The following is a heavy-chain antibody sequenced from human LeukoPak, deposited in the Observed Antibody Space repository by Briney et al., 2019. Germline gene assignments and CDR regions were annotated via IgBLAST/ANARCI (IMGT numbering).Heavy chain of an antibody. CDR3: ARRAEELRSTGGFDY. D-gene: IGHD3-10*01. J-gene: IGHJ4*02. V-gene: IGHV2-5*02. CDR2: IFWDDDK. CDR1: GFSLSTNGVG. Sequence: KGSGPTLVNPTQTLTLTCTFSGFSLSTNGVGVGWIRQPPGKALEWLALIFWDDDKRYNPSLKSSLTITKDTSKNQVVLTMTNMDPVDTATYYCARRAEELRSTGGFDYWGQGILVTVSS.